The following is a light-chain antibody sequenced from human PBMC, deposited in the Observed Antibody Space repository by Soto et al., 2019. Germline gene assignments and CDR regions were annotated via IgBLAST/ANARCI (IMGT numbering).Light chain of an antibody. Sequence: QSALTQPPSASGSPGQSVTISCTGTSSDVGAYNYVSWYQQYPGKAPKLMIYEVNKRPSGVPDLFSGSKSGKAASLTVSGVQREDEDDYHCASYAGSNIWVFGGGTKVTVL. CDR2: EVN. J-gene: IGLJ3*02. CDR3: ASYAGSNIWV. V-gene: IGLV2-8*01. CDR1: SSDVGAYNY.